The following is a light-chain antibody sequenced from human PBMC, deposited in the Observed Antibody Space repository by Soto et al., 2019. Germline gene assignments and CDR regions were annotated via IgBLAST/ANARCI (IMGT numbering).Light chain of an antibody. CDR1: QSVSSSY. CDR2: GAS. J-gene: IGKJ4*01. Sequence: EIVLTQSPGTLSLSPGERATLTCRASQSVSSSYLAWYQQKPGQAPRLLIYGASSRATGIPVRFSGSGSGTDFTLTISRLDPEDFAVYYCQQYQASPVTFGGGTKVDIK. V-gene: IGKV3-20*01. CDR3: QQYQASPVT.